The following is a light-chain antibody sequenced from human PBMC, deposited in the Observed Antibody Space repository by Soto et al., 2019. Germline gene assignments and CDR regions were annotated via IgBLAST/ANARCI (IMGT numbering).Light chain of an antibody. Sequence: EIVLTQSPGTLSLSPGERATLSCRASQSVSSSYLAWYQQKPGQAPRLLIYGASSRATGIPDRFSGSGSGTDFTLTSSRLEPEDVAVYYCQQYGSTYTFGQGTKLEI. V-gene: IGKV3-20*01. CDR2: GAS. CDR1: QSVSSSY. J-gene: IGKJ2*01. CDR3: QQYGSTYT.